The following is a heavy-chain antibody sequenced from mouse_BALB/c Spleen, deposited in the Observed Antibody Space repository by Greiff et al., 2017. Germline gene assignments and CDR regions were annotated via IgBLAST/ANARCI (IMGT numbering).Heavy chain of an antibody. CDR1: GYSITSDYA. V-gene: IGHV3-2*02. J-gene: IGHJ4*01. CDR3: ARGAHAMDY. CDR2: ISYSGST. Sequence: VQLKESGPGLVKPSQSLSLTCTVTGYSITSDYAWNWIRQFPGNKLEWMGYISYSGSTSYNPSLKSRISITRDTSKNQFFLQLNSVTTEDTATYYCARGAHAMDYWGQGTSVTVSS.